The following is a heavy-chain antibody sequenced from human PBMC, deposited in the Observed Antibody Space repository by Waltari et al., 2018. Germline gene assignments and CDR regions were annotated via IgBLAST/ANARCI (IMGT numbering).Heavy chain of an antibody. CDR3: ARGGSGYGVGY. CDR2: NNPSGGST. V-gene: IGHV1-46*01. Sequence: QVQLVQSGAEVKKPGASVKVSCKASGYTFTSYYMHWVRQAPGQGLEWMGINNPSGGSTSHAQKFQGSVTRTRDTSTSTVYMELSSLRSEDTAVYYCARGGSGYGVGYWGQGTLVTVSS. CDR1: GYTFTSYY. D-gene: IGHD5-12*01. J-gene: IGHJ4*02.